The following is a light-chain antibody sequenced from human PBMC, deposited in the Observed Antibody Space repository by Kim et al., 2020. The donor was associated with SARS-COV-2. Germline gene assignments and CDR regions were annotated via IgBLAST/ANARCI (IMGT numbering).Light chain of an antibody. CDR1: SLRSYY. V-gene: IGLV3-19*01. CDR2: GKN. CDR3: NSRDSSGNHLV. Sequence: SSELTQDPAVSVALGQTVRITCQGDSLRSYYASWYQQKPGQAPVLVIYGKNNRPSGIPDRFSGSSSGNTASLTITGAQAEDEADYYFNSRDSSGNHLVFGGGTQLTVL. J-gene: IGLJ3*02.